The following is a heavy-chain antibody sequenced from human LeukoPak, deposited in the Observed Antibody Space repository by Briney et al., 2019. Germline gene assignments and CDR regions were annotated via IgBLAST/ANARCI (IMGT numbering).Heavy chain of an antibody. Sequence: PSETLSLTCTVSGGSISTYYWNWIRQPPGKGLEWIGYIWYSGRTNYNSSFKSRVTISLDTSKNQFSLKLSSVTAADTAVYYCARGGVVPAAIPYWGQGTLVTVSS. CDR1: GGSISTYY. J-gene: IGHJ4*02. CDR3: ARGGVVPAAIPY. CDR2: IWYSGRT. D-gene: IGHD2-2*02. V-gene: IGHV4-59*12.